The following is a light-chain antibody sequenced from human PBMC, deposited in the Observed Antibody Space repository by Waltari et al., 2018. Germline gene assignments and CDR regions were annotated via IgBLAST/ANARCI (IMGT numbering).Light chain of an antibody. CDR2: KVS. CDR3: MQGTHWPPWT. Sequence: DVVMTQSPLSLPVALGQPDYISCRSSQSLIHRYGNIYLSWFQQRPGKSPRRLIYKVSYRAAGVLDRFSGSRSGTDVTLRISRVQAADIAVYFCMQGTHWPPWTFGQGTKVEIK. V-gene: IGKV2-30*02. CDR1: QSLIHRYGNIY. J-gene: IGKJ1*01.